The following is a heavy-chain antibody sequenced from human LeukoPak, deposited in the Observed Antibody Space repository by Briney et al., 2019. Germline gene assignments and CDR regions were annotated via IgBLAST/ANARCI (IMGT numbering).Heavy chain of an antibody. J-gene: IGHJ4*02. D-gene: IGHD3-10*01. CDR1: GVSISIYY. CDR2: IYNSGST. V-gene: IGHV4-59*01. Sequence: SETLSLTCTVSGVSISIYYWSWIRQPPGKGLEWIGYIYNSGSTNYNPSFKSRVTISEDTPKNQFSLKLSSVTAADTAVYYCVRDRELNYWGQGTLVTVSS. CDR3: VRDRELNY.